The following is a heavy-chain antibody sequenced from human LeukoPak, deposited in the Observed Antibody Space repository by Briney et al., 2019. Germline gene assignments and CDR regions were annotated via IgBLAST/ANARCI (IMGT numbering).Heavy chain of an antibody. V-gene: IGHV3-21*01. D-gene: IGHD1-26*01. J-gene: IGHJ3*02. CDR3: ARAQLVGATNHAFDI. Sequence: GVSLSLYCTTSGFTFNTYTMNRGRQATGKGREGVSSIDSSRTYMFSADSLKGRFTISRDNAKSSLYLHMNSLRADDTAVYYCARAQLVGATNHAFDIWGQGTMVTVSS. CDR1: GFTFNTYT. CDR2: IDSSRTYM.